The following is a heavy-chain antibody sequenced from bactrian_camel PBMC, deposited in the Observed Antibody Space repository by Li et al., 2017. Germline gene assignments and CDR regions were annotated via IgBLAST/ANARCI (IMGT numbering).Heavy chain of an antibody. Sequence: HVQLVESGGGSVQVGGSLRLSCSVSGYTYTSYCNHWSRQAPQKEREGIATIDSDGDTAYAESMKGRFTISVDNAKNTLYLQMNSLKPEDTATYYCAAGQGVGWCLDVIRVGAEADFDYWGQGTQVTVS. CDR2: IDSDGDT. CDR3: AAGQGVGWCLDVIRVGAEADFDY. D-gene: IGHD5*01. CDR1: GYTYTSYC. J-gene: IGHJ6*01. V-gene: IGHV3S26*01.